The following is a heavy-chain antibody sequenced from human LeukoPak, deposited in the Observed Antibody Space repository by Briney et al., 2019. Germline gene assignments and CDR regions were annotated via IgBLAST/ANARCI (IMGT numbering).Heavy chain of an antibody. CDR3: ARGLPPGIVVAGDSAG. CDR2: IYTSGST. CDR1: GGSISSGSYY. V-gene: IGHV4-61*02. D-gene: IGHD6-19*01. Sequence: PSETLSLTCTVSGGSISSGSYYWSWIRQPAGKGLERIGRIYTSGSTNYNPSLKSRVTISVDTSKNQFSLKLSSVTAADTAVYYCARGLPPGIVVAGDSAGWGQGTLVIVSS. J-gene: IGHJ4*02.